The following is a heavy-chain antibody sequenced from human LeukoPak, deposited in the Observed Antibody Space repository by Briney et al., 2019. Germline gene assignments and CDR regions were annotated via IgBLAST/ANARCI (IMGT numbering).Heavy chain of an antibody. J-gene: IGHJ4*02. V-gene: IGHV4-38-2*02. CDR2: IYHSGST. CDR3: ARGGDIVVVVAAPDTGFDY. D-gene: IGHD2-15*01. CDR1: GYSISSGYY. Sequence: SETLSLTCTVSGYSISSGYYWGWIRQPPGKGLEWIGSIYHSGSTYYNPSLKSRVTISVDTSKNQFSLKLSSVTAADTAVYYCARGGDIVVVVAAPDTGFDYWGQGTLVTVSS.